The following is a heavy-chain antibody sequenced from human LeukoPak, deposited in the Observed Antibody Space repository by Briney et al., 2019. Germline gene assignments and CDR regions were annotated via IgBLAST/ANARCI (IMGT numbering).Heavy chain of an antibody. CDR2: ISSSSSTI. V-gene: IGHV3-48*01. CDR3: ARDLSVVPSVLGYFQH. Sequence: PGGSLRLSCAASGFTFSSYSMNWVRQAPGKGLEWVSYISSSSSTIYYADSVKGRFTISRDNAKNSLYLQMNSLRAEDTAVYYCARDLSVVPSVLGYFQHWGQGTLVTVSS. D-gene: IGHD2-2*01. J-gene: IGHJ1*01. CDR1: GFTFSSYS.